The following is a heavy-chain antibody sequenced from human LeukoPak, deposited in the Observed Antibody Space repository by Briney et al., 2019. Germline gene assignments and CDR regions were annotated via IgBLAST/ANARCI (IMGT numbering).Heavy chain of an antibody. CDR3: AREGSGITGTDY. CDR2: ITSSSSLI. V-gene: IGHV3-21*01. D-gene: IGHD1-20*01. Sequence: GGSLRLSCAASGFTFTSFSMNWVRQAPGKGLEWVSSITSSSSLIYYADSVKGRFTISRDNAKNSLYLQMNSLRAEDTAVYYCAREGSGITGTDYWGQGTLVTVSS. CDR1: GFTFTSFS. J-gene: IGHJ4*02.